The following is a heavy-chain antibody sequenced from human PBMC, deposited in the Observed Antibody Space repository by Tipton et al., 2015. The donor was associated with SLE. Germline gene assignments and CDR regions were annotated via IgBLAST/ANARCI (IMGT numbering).Heavy chain of an antibody. CDR2: IYHSGSTNSGST. CDR1: GGSIRSYY. J-gene: IGHJ4*02. D-gene: IGHD3-22*01. V-gene: IGHV4-59*01. Sequence: TLSLTCTVSGGSIRSYYWSWIRQTPEKGLEWIASIYHSGSTNSGSTKYNPSLESRVSTSLDTSKNLISLKLSSVTAAVTAVYYCARGGTGHYSSGHIDYWGQVTLVTASS. CDR3: ARGGTGHYSSGHIDY.